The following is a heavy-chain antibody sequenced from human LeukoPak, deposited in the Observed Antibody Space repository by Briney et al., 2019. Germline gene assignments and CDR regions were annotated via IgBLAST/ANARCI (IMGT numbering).Heavy chain of an antibody. CDR2: IYCSGST. CDR1: GGSISSGGYY. Sequence: SETLSLTCTVSGGSISSGGYYWSWIRQHPGKGLEWIGYIYCSGSTYYNPSLKSRATISVDTSKNQFSLKLSSVTAADTAVYYCARNAADYDFWSGYTYGMDVWGQGTRSPSP. CDR3: ARNAADYDFWSGYTYGMDV. J-gene: IGHJ6*02. V-gene: IGHV4-31*03. D-gene: IGHD3-3*01.